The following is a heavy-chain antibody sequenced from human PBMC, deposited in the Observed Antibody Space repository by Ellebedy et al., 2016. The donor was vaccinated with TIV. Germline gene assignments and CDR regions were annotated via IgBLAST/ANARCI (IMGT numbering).Heavy chain of an antibody. CDR1: GYTFTSYY. J-gene: IGHJ4*02. CDR2: INPSGGST. D-gene: IGHD3-10*01. Sequence: AASVKVSCKASGYTFTSYYMHWVRQAPGLGLEWMGIINPSGGSTSYAQKFQGRITVTRDTSTSTLYVELSSLRSEDTAVYYCARSTVRGKYYFDKWGQGTLVTVSS. V-gene: IGHV1-46*01. CDR3: ARSTVRGKYYFDK.